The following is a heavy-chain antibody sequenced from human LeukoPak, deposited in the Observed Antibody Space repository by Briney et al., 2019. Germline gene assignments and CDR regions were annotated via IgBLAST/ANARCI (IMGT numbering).Heavy chain of an antibody. J-gene: IGHJ4*02. CDR2: ISSSGSTI. CDR1: GFTFSDYY. D-gene: IGHD2-2*01. Sequence: PGGSLRLSCAASGFTFSDYYMSWIRQAPGKGLEWVSYISSSGSTIYYADSVKGRFTISRDNAKNSLYLQMNSLRAEDTAVYYCARDLGMAIVVPAAGRGFDYWGQGTLVTVSS. CDR3: ARDLGMAIVVPAAGRGFDY. V-gene: IGHV3-11*01.